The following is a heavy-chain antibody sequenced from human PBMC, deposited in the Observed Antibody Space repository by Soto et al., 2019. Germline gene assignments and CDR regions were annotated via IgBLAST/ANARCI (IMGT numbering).Heavy chain of an antibody. V-gene: IGHV3-53*01. Sequence: GGSLRLSCAASGFTVSSNYMSWVRQAPGKGLEWVSVIYSGGSTYYADSVKGRFTISRDNSKNTLYLQMNSLRAEDTAVYYCARPRYYYDSSGYYYGMDVWGQGTTVTVSS. J-gene: IGHJ6*02. D-gene: IGHD3-22*01. CDR1: GFTVSSNY. CDR2: IYSGGST. CDR3: ARPRYYYDSSGYYYGMDV.